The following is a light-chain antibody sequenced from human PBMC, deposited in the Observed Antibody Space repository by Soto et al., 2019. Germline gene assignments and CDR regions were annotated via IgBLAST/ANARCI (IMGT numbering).Light chain of an antibody. V-gene: IGKV3-15*01. CDR2: GAS. Sequence: EIVLTQSPGTLSLSPGERATLSCRASQSVSSNYVAWYQQKPGQTPRLLIYGASTRATGVPARFSGSGSGTEFTLTISNLQSEDFAVYHCQQYDKWPRTFGQGTKVDIK. CDR1: QSVSSN. CDR3: QQYDKWPRT. J-gene: IGKJ1*01.